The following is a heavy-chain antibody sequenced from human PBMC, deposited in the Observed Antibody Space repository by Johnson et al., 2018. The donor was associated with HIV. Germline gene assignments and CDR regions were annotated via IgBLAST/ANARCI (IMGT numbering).Heavy chain of an antibody. D-gene: IGHD2-2*01. Sequence: VQLVESVGGLIQPGGSLRLSCAASGFTVSSNYMSWVRQAPGKGLEWVSVIYSGGSTYYADSVKGRFTISRDNSKRTLFLQMNSLRAEDTALYYCAKDSSSRMGFPGFDIWGQGTMVTVSS. CDR2: IYSGGST. CDR1: GFTVSSNY. CDR3: AKDSSSRMGFPGFDI. J-gene: IGHJ3*02. V-gene: IGHV3-53*01.